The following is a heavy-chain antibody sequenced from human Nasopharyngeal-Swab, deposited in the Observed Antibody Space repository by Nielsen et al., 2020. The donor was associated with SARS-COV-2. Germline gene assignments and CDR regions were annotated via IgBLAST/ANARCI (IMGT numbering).Heavy chain of an antibody. CDR3: ARSAMVRGPGMDV. V-gene: IGHV3-53*04. J-gene: IGHJ6*02. D-gene: IGHD3-10*01. Sequence: LSLTCAASGFTFSSYGMHWVRQAPGKGLEWVSVIYSGGSTYYADSVKGRFTISRHNSKNTLYLQMNSLRAEDTAVYYCARSAMVRGPGMDVWGQGTTVTVSS. CDR1: GFTFSSYG. CDR2: IYSGGST.